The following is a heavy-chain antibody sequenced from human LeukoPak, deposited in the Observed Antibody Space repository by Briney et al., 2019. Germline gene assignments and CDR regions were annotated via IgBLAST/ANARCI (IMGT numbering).Heavy chain of an antibody. D-gene: IGHD3-3*01. J-gene: IGHJ4*02. V-gene: IGHV3-74*01. CDR3: AKDHYWSIDY. Sequence: PGGSLKLSCAASGFAFSSYVMTWVRHAPGQGLVWVSRIKGDGISTNYADSVKGRFTISRDIAKNTLYLQMNSLRAEDTGVYYCAKDHYWSIDYWGRGTLVTVSS. CDR2: IKGDGIST. CDR1: GFAFSSYV.